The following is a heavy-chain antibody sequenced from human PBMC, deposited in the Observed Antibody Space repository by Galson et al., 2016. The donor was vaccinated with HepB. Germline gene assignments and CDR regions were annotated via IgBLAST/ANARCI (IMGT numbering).Heavy chain of an antibody. CDR3: ARIRRTGWYFDL. V-gene: IGHV3-21*01. Sequence: SLRLSCATSGFTFSTYSMNWVRQAPGKGLEWVSSITSGSSYIYYADSVKGRFTISRDNAKNSLYLQMNSLRAEDTAVYYCARIRRTGWYFDLWGRGTLVTVSS. J-gene: IGHJ2*01. CDR1: GFTFSTYS. D-gene: IGHD3-10*01. CDR2: ITSGSSYI.